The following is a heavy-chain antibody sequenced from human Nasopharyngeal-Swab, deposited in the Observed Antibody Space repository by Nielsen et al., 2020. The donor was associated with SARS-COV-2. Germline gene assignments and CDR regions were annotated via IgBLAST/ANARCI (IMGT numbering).Heavy chain of an antibody. CDR2: INPYNGVT. J-gene: IGHJ2*01. V-gene: IGHV1-18*01. Sequence: ASVKVSCKASGYTFNTYTISWVRQAPGRGLEWMGWINPYNGVTNYAQSLQGRVTLTTDTSTSTAYMELRSLRSDDAAVYYCARVGSFGPYYYFDVWGRGTLVSVSS. D-gene: IGHD3-16*01. CDR1: GYTFNTYT. CDR3: ARVGSFGPYYYFDV.